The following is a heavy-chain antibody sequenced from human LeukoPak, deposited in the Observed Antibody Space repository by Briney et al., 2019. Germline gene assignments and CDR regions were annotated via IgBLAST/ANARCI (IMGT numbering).Heavy chain of an antibody. CDR1: GFTFSSYG. CDR3: AKGDDSSGRFDY. V-gene: IGHV3-30*18. J-gene: IGHJ4*02. Sequence: GGSLRLSCAASGFTFSSYGMHRVRQAPGKGLEWVAVISYDGSNKYYADSVKGRFTISRDNSKNTLYLQMNSLRAEDTAVYYCAKGDDSSGRFDYWGQGTLVTVSS. D-gene: IGHD3-22*01. CDR2: ISYDGSNK.